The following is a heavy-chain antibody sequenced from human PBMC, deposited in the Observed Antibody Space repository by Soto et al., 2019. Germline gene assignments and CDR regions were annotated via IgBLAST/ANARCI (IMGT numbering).Heavy chain of an antibody. D-gene: IGHD3-16*01. CDR1: GFTFSSYA. Sequence: GGSLRLSCAASGFTFSSYAMHWVRQAPGKGLEWVSAISGSGGSTYYADSVKGRFTISRDNAKNSLYLQMNSLRAEDTAVYYCASRRLGPLDYWGQGTLVTVSS. V-gene: IGHV3-23*01. CDR2: ISGSGGST. CDR3: ASRRLGPLDY. J-gene: IGHJ4*02.